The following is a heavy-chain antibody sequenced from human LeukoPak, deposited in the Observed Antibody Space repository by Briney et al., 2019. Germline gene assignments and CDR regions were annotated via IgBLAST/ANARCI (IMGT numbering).Heavy chain of an antibody. CDR3: VSPRGFSYGYFDY. D-gene: IGHD5-18*01. V-gene: IGHV4-39*01. Sequence: PSETLSLTCTASGGSISSSSAYWGWIRQPPGKGLEWIGSIYYSKNTYYNPSLKSRVIISADTSKNQFSLTLGSVSDTDTAVYYCVSPRGFSYGYFDYWGQGTLVTVSS. J-gene: IGHJ4*02. CDR2: IYYSKNT. CDR1: GGSISSSSAY.